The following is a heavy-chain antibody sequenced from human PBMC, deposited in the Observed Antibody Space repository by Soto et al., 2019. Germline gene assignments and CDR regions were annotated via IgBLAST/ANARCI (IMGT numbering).Heavy chain of an antibody. Sequence: GGSPRLSCAASGFTFSSYAMSWVRQAPGKGLEWVSAISGSGGSTYYADSVKGRFTISRDNSKNTLYLQMNSLRAEDTAVYYCAKDRRGYSGYDAFDIWGQGTMVTVSS. V-gene: IGHV3-23*01. D-gene: IGHD5-12*01. CDR1: GFTFSSYA. J-gene: IGHJ3*02. CDR2: ISGSGGST. CDR3: AKDRRGYSGYDAFDI.